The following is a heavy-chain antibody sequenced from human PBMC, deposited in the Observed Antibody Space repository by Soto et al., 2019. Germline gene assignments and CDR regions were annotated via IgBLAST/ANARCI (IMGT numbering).Heavy chain of an antibody. CDR1: GGSFTSNNW. CDR3: ASRDPGTSVDY. CDR2: IYRTGST. D-gene: IGHD1-7*01. V-gene: IGHV4-4*02. J-gene: IGHJ4*02. Sequence: SETLSLTCAVSGGSFTSNNWWTWVRQPPGQGLEWIGEIYRTGSTNYNPSLKSRVTISLDKSENQFSLKVTSLTAADTAVYYCASRDPGTSVDYWGQGTLVTVS.